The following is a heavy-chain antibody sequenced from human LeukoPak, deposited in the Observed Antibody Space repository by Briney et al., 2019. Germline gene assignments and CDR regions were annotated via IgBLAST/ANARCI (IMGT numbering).Heavy chain of an antibody. V-gene: IGHV3-23*01. J-gene: IGHJ4*02. CDR3: AKVRAILLGYFDY. CDR1: GFTFNTYA. D-gene: IGHD2-2*01. CDR2: ISGSGGNT. Sequence: GGSLRLSCPACGFTFNTYAMSWLRQAPGKGLEGVSGISGSGGNTYHADSEKGRLTNSRDNSKNTLYLQMNSLRAEDTAVYYCAKVRAILLGYFDYWGQGTLVPVSS.